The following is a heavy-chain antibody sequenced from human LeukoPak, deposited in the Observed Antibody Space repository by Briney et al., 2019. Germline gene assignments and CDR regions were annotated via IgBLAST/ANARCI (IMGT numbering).Heavy chain of an antibody. Sequence: GTTLRLSCAASGFTFSDYPMNWVRQAPGKGLEWVAVVSSDGTTQYYADSVKGRFTISRDNFKNTLFLQWNSLKADDTAVYFCARGDSSGIFDPWGQGTLVTVSS. D-gene: IGHD6-19*01. CDR2: VSSDGTTQ. CDR1: GFTFSDYP. J-gene: IGHJ5*02. CDR3: ARGDSSGIFDP. V-gene: IGHV3-30*01.